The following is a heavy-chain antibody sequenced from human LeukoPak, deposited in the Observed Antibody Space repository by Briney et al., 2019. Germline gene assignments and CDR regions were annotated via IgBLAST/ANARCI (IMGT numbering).Heavy chain of an antibody. Sequence: AGGSLRLSCAASGFILSSYSMNWVRQAPGKGLEWVSYIGIRSSDTYYADSVKGRFTISRDNARNSLYLQMNTLRAEDTAIYYCARDHVWAFDIWGQGIMVTVSS. CDR3: ARDHVWAFDI. J-gene: IGHJ3*02. CDR1: GFILSSYS. D-gene: IGHD3-16*01. V-gene: IGHV3-21*05. CDR2: IGIRSSDT.